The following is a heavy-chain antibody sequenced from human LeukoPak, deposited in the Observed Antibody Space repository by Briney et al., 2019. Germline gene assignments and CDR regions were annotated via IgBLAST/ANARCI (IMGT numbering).Heavy chain of an antibody. CDR1: GGSISSSSYY. CDR3: ARDPNIVLIVYATPQEGGY. J-gene: IGHJ4*02. CDR2: IYYSGST. V-gene: IGHV4-39*07. Sequence: PSETLSLTCTVSGGSISSSSYYWGWIRQPPGKGLEWIGSIYYSGSTYYNPSLKSRVTISVDTSKNQFSLKLSSVTAADTAVYYCARDPNIVLIVYATPQEGGYWGQGTLVTVSS. D-gene: IGHD2-8*01.